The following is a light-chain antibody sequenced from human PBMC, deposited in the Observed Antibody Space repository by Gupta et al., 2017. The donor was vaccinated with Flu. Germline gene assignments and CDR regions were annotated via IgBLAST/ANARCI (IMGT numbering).Light chain of an antibody. CDR3: YSTDSSGNNYRV. J-gene: IGLJ2*01. CDR2: EDS. Sequence: SSELTQPPSVSVSPGQTASNTCSGDELPKKCYYWYQQQSAQAPALLIYEDSKRHPGIPWGFSGATSWTMATLPIIGAQVADEAAYYCYSTDSSGNNYRVFGGGTKLTVL. V-gene: IGLV3-10*01. CDR1: ELPKKC.